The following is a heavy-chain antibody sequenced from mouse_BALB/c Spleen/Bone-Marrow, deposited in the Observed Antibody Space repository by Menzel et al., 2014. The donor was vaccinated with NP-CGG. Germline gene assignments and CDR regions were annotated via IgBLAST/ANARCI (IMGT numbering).Heavy chain of an antibody. CDR3: SRGRRDALDY. J-gene: IGHJ4*01. V-gene: IGHV1-53*01. CDR1: GYTFTSYY. CDR2: INPSNGGT. Sequence: VHLVESGPELVKPGASVKLSCKASGYTFTSYYMYWMKQRPGQGLEWIGKINPSNGGTNFNEKFKNKATLTVDKSSSTAYMQLSSLASEDSAVYYCSRGRRDALDYWGQGTSVTVSS.